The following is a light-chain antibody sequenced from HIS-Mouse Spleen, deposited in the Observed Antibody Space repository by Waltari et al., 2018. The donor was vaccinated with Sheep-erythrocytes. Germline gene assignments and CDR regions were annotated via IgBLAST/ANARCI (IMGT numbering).Light chain of an antibody. CDR3: QQANSFPIT. CDR2: DAS. Sequence: AIQLTQSPSSRSASVGDRVTITCRASQGISSALAWYQQKPGKAPKLLIYDASSLESGAPSRFSGSGSGTDFTLTISSLQPEDFATYYCQQANSFPITFGQGTRLEIK. CDR1: QGISSA. V-gene: IGKV1-13*02. J-gene: IGKJ5*01.